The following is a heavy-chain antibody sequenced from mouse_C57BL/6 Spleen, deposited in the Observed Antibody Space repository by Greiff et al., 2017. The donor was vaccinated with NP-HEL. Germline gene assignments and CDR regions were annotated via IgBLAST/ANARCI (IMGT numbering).Heavy chain of an antibody. V-gene: IGHV1-82*01. D-gene: IGHD1-1*01. CDR2: IYPGDGDT. Sequence: VQLQQSGPELVKPGASVKISCKASGYAFSSSWMNWVKQRPGKGLEWIGRIYPGDGDTNYNGKFKGKATLTADKSSSTAYMQLSSLTSEDSAVYFCARYHGSSQYYFDYWGQGTTLTVSS. CDR3: ARYHGSSQYYFDY. CDR1: GYAFSSSW. J-gene: IGHJ2*01.